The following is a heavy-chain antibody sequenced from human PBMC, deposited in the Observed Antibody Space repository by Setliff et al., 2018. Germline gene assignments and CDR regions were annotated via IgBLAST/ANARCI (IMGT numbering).Heavy chain of an antibody. CDR2: IYTSGST. Sequence: SETLSLTCTVSGGSISSGNYYWSWIRQPAGKGLEWIGHIYTSGSTNYNPSLKSRVTISVDTSMNQFSLKLSSVTAADTAVYYCARESDDFWSGYYFDSWGQGTLVTVS. V-gene: IGHV4-61*09. J-gene: IGHJ4*02. CDR3: ARESDDFWSGYYFDS. CDR1: GGSISSGNYY. D-gene: IGHD3-3*01.